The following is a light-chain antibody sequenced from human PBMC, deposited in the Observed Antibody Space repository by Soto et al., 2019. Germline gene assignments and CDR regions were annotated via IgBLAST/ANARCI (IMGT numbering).Light chain of an antibody. V-gene: IGKV1-27*01. CDR3: QKYNSAPYT. Sequence: DIQMTQSPSSLSASVGDRVTIACRASQGLSNYLAWYQQKPGKVPKLLIYAASTLQSGVPSRFSGSGSGTDFTLTISSLQPEDVATYYCQKYNSAPYTFRQGSKLEIK. CDR1: QGLSNY. J-gene: IGKJ2*01. CDR2: AAS.